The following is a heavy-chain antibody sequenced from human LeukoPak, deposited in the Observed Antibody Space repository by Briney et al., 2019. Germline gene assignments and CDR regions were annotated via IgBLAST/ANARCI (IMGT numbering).Heavy chain of an antibody. CDR1: GFTFSSYL. CDR2: INPGGSST. CDR3: ARGPIKGGYSGYDLDY. J-gene: IGHJ4*02. Sequence: GGSLRLSCAASGFTFSSYLMHWVRQVPGKGLVWVSRINPGGSSTAYADSVKGRFTISRDNAKNTLYLQMNSLRAEDTAVYYCARGPIKGGYSGYDLDYWGQGTLVTVSS. V-gene: IGHV3-74*01. D-gene: IGHD5-12*01.